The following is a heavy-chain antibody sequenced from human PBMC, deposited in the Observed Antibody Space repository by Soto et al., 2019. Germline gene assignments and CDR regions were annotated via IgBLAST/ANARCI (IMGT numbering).Heavy chain of an antibody. J-gene: IGHJ4*02. V-gene: IGHV3-30*18. CDR1: GFTFSSYG. D-gene: IGHD4-17*01. CDR2: ISYDGSNK. CDR3: AKGREDGDYIDY. Sequence: GGSLRLSCAASGFTFSSYGMHWVRQAPGKGLEWVAVISYDGSNKYYADSVKGRFTISRDNSKNTLYLQMNSLRAEDTAVYYCAKGREDGDYIDYWGQGTLVTVSS.